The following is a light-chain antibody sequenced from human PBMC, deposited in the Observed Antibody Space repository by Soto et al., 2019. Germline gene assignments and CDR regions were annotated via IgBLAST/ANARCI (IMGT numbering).Light chain of an antibody. CDR2: DVT. CDR3: CSHAGSYTFRV. Sequence: QSVLTQPRSVSGSPGQSVTISCTGTSSDVGGSDYVSWFQHYPDKGPKLLIYDVTRRPSGVPDRFSGSKSGNTASLTISGLQVEDEADYYCCSHAGSYTFRVFGTGTKVTVL. CDR1: SSDVGGSDY. J-gene: IGLJ1*01. V-gene: IGLV2-11*01.